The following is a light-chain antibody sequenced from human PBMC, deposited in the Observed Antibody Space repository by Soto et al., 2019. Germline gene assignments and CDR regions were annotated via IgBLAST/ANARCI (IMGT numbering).Light chain of an antibody. CDR3: SSYTSISTYV. V-gene: IGLV2-14*01. J-gene: IGLJ1*01. CDR2: DVT. CDR1: SSDVGGYNF. Sequence: QSALTQPASVSGSPGQSITISCTGTSSDVGGYNFVSWYQQHPDKAPKLMIYDVTNRPSGVSNRFSGYKSGNTASLTISGLQAEDEADYYCSSYTSISTYVFGTGTKLTVL.